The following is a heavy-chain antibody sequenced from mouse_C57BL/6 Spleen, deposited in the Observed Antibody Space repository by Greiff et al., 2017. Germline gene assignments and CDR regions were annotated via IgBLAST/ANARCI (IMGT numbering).Heavy chain of an antibody. CDR2: ISGGGGNT. V-gene: IGHV5-9*01. J-gene: IGHJ2*01. Sequence: EVKLEESGGGFVKPGGSLKLSCAASGFTFSSYTMPWVRQTPEKRLEWVATISGGGGNTYYPDSVKGRFTVSGDNAKNTLYLQMSSLRTEDTALDYCASHPYYSGSREKYYFGYWGQGTTLTVSS. CDR3: ASHPYYSGSREKYYFGY. CDR1: GFTFSSYT. D-gene: IGHD1-1*01.